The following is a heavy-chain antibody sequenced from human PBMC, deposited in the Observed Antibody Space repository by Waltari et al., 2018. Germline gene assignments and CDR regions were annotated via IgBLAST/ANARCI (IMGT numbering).Heavy chain of an antibody. CDR2: IYTSGST. CDR1: GGSISSYY. CDR3: ARFRFLEWLPGGGMDV. J-gene: IGHJ6*02. V-gene: IGHV4-4*07. D-gene: IGHD3-3*01. Sequence: QVQLQESGPGLVNPSETLSLTCTVSGGSISSYYWSWIRQPAGKGLEWIGRIYTSGSTNYNPSLKNRVTISVDKSKNQFSLKLSSVTAADTAVYYCARFRFLEWLPGGGMDVWGQGTTVTVSS.